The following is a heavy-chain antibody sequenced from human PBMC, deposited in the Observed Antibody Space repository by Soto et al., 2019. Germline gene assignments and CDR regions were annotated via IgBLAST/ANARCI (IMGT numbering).Heavy chain of an antibody. V-gene: IGHV3-23*01. D-gene: IGHD2-15*01. CDR3: AKVHRYCSGGSCYSFDGMDV. Sequence: ALRLSCAASGVTFSSYAMSWVRQAPGKGLEWVSAISGSGGSTYYADSVKGRFTISRDNSKNTLYLQMNSLRAEDTAVYYCAKVHRYCSGGSCYSFDGMDVWGQGTTVTVSS. J-gene: IGHJ6*02. CDR1: GVTFSSYA. CDR2: ISGSGGST.